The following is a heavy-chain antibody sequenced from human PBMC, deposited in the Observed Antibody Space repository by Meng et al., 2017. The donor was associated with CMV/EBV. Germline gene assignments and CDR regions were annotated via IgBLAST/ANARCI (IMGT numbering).Heavy chain of an antibody. CDR3: ARRQTSGSYGTFDH. J-gene: IGHJ4*02. CDR1: GFTFSSYS. CDR2: INSDGSST. Sequence: GESLKISCAASGFTFSSYSMHWVRQAPEKGLVWVSRINSDGSSTNYADSVKGRFTISRDNAKNTLYLQMNSLRAEDTAVYYCARRQTSGSYGTFDHWGQGTLVTVSS. V-gene: IGHV3-74*01. D-gene: IGHD1-26*01.